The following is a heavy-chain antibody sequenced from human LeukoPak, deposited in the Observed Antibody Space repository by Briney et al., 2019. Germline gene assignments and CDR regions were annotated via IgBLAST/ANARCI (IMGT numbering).Heavy chain of an antibody. V-gene: IGHV3-30*18. J-gene: IGHJ4*02. CDR3: AKDRRWFGELLKGIDY. CDR2: ISYDGSNK. D-gene: IGHD3-10*01. CDR1: GFTFSSYT. Sequence: GGSLRLSCAASGFTFSSYTMNWVRQAPGKGLEWVAVISYDGSNKYYADSVKGRFTISRDNSKNTLYLQMNSLRAEDTAVYYCAKDRRWFGELLKGIDYWGQGTLVTVSS.